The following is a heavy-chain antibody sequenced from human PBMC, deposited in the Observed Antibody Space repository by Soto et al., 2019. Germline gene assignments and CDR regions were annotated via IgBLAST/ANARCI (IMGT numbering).Heavy chain of an antibody. D-gene: IGHD3-10*01. Sequence: QVQLQESGPGLVKPSETLSLTCTVSGDSVTSVSDYWSWIRQPPGKGLEWIGYIYYSGSADYNPSLGSRVTISIDTSKNQCALKLTSVTAADTAVYDCARGVGFGYYYYHMDLWGQGTTVTVSS. CDR3: ARGVGFGYYYYHMDL. CDR2: IYYSGSA. V-gene: IGHV4-61*01. CDR1: GDSVTSVSDY. J-gene: IGHJ6*02.